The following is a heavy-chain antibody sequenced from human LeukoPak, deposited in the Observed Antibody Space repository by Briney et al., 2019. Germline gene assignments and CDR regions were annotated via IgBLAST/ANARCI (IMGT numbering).Heavy chain of an antibody. CDR2: INHSGST. J-gene: IGHJ3*02. CDR1: GGSFSGYY. Sequence: SETLSLTCAVYGGSFSGYYWSWIRQPPGKGLEWIGEINHSGSTNYNPSLKSRVTISVDTSKNPFSLKLSSVTAADTAVYYCARGGHSSSWYRDAFDIWGQGTMVTVSS. V-gene: IGHV4-34*01. D-gene: IGHD6-13*01. CDR3: ARGGHSSSWYRDAFDI.